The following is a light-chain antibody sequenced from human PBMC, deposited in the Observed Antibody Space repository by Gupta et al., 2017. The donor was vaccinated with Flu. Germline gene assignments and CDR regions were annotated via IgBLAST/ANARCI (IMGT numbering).Light chain of an antibody. CDR3: QQDEDLPNT. Sequence: DTQMTQSPSSLSASVGARVTISCQASQNIKNYLNWYLQKPGEAPKLLIYDASSVERGIPSRFSGSGSGTYFTLSISRLQPEETGVYCCQQDEDLPNTFGQGTXLEIK. V-gene: IGKV1-33*01. CDR1: QNIKNY. CDR2: DAS. J-gene: IGKJ2*01.